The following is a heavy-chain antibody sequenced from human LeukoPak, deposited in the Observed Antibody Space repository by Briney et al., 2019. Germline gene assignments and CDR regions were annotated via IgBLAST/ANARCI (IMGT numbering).Heavy chain of an antibody. D-gene: IGHD4-17*01. J-gene: IGHJ5*02. Sequence: PGGSLRLSCAASGFTFSSYSMNWLRQAPGKGLEWVSYISISRSIAYYADSVKGRFTISRDNAKNSLYLQMNNLRAEDTAVYYCARQTTTGLNWFDPWGQGTLVTVSS. CDR3: ARQTTTGLNWFDP. CDR2: ISISRSIA. V-gene: IGHV3-48*01. CDR1: GFTFSSYS.